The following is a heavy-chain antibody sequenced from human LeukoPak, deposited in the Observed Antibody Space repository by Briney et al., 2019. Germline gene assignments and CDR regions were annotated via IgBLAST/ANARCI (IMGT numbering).Heavy chain of an antibody. Sequence: TGGSLRLSCAASGFTFSCYAMSWVRQAPGKGLEWVSAISGSGGSTYYADSVKGRFTISRDNSKNTLYLQMNSLRAEDTAVYYCAEAAISGVVITFFDYWGQGTLVTVSS. CDR3: AEAAISGVVITFFDY. D-gene: IGHD3-3*01. CDR1: GFTFSCYA. V-gene: IGHV3-23*01. CDR2: ISGSGGST. J-gene: IGHJ4*02.